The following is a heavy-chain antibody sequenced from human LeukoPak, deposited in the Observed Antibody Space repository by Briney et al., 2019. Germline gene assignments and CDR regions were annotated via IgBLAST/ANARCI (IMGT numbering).Heavy chain of an antibody. D-gene: IGHD2-21*01. J-gene: IGHJ3*02. Sequence: PSETLSLTCTVSGGSISSSSYYWGWIRQPPGKGLEWIGSIYYSGSTYYNPSLKSRVTISVDTSKNQFSLKLSSVTAADTAVYYCARRMLVNAFDIWGQGTMVTVSS. CDR2: IYYSGST. CDR1: GGSISSSSYY. CDR3: ARRMLVNAFDI. V-gene: IGHV4-39*01.